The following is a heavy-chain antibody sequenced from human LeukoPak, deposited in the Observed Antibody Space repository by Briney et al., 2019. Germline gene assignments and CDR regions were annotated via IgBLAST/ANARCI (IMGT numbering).Heavy chain of an antibody. V-gene: IGHV3-13*01. CDR1: GFTFSSYD. J-gene: IGHJ6*03. D-gene: IGHD1-1*01. CDR2: IGTAGDT. Sequence: GGSLRLSCAASGFTFSSYDMHWVRQATGKGLEWVSAIGTAGDTYYPGSVKGQFTISRENAKNSLYLQMNSLRAGDTAVYYCARGGPQTGTTWYMDVWGKGTTVTVSS. CDR3: ARGGPQTGTTWYMDV.